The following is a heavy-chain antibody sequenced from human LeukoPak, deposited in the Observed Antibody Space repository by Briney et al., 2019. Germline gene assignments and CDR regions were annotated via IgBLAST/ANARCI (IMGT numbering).Heavy chain of an antibody. J-gene: IGHJ4*02. V-gene: IGHV3-48*01. CDR3: ARGADGSYTLFDY. CDR2: ISGDSGSI. Sequence: GGSLRLSCAASGFILSSYSMTWVRQAPGKGLEWISYISGDSGSIYYGDSVKGRFTISRDNAKNSLYLQMNSLRAEDTAVYYCARGADGSYTLFDYWGQG. D-gene: IGHD1-26*01. CDR1: GFILSSYS.